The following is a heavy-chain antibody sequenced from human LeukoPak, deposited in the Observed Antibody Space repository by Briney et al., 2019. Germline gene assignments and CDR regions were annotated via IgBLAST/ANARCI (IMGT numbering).Heavy chain of an antibody. CDR2: INPDNGST. J-gene: IGHJ4*02. CDR3: GREGTITVAASFDH. CDR1: GYTFTDHY. D-gene: IGHD6-19*01. Sequence: GASVKVSCKASGYTFTDHYLHWVRQAPAQGLEWMGWINPDNGSTNNAQKFQGRVTLTRDTSISTAYMELSRLTSDDTAVYYCGREGTITVAASFDHWGQGTLVPVSS. V-gene: IGHV1-2*02.